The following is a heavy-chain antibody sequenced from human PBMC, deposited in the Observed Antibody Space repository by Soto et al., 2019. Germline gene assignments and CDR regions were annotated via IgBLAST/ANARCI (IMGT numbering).Heavy chain of an antibody. J-gene: IGHJ4*02. D-gene: IGHD3-10*01. V-gene: IGHV4-59*01. CDR2: IYYSGST. CDR3: ARGPSYYHSGSWALDS. Sequence: QVQLQESGPGLVKPSETLSLTCTVSGGSISSYYWSWIRQPPGKGLEWIGYIYYSGSTNNNPSLKSRVTISVDTSKNQFSLKLSSVTAADTAVYFCARGPSYYHSGSWALDSWGQGSLVTVSS. CDR1: GGSISSYY.